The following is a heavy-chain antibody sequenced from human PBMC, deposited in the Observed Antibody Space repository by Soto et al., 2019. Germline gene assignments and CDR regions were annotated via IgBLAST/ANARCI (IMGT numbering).Heavy chain of an antibody. J-gene: IGHJ6*03. CDR2: IRCDGVST. CDR1: GLTFRSYG. D-gene: IGHD6-6*01. V-gene: IGHV3-64*02. CDR3: ARRARPDFYYMDV. Sequence: GRLMRLSCAASGLTFRSYGMHWVSKKPGKGLEWVAGIRCDGVSTYYADSVQGRFTISRDNSKNTVYLQMGSLRPEDMAVYYCARRARPDFYYMDVWGKGTTVTVSS.